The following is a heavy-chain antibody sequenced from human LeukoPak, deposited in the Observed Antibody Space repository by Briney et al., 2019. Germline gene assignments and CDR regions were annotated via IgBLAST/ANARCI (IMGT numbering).Heavy chain of an antibody. V-gene: IGHV3-74*01. D-gene: IGHD3-3*01. CDR1: GFTFSTYW. CDR3: ARGVGDFWSAYYGLDY. J-gene: IGHJ4*02. CDR2: INSDGSST. Sequence: GGSLRLSCAASGFTFSTYWMHWVRQAPGKGLVWVSRINSDGSSTTYADSAKGRFTISRDNAKNTLYLQMNSLRAEDTAVYYCARGVGDFWSAYYGLDYWGQGTLVTVSS.